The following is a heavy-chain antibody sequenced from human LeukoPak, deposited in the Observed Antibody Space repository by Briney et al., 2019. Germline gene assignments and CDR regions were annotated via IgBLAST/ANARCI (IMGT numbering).Heavy chain of an antibody. Sequence: SETLSLTCTVSGGSISSYYWSWIRQPAGKGLEWIWRIYTSGSTNYNPSLKSRVTISVDTSKNQFSLKLSSVTAADTAVYYCARTNYYYDSSGYYLWFDPWGQGTLVTVSS. CDR3: ARTNYYYDSSGYYLWFDP. J-gene: IGHJ5*02. CDR2: IYTSGST. V-gene: IGHV4-4*07. CDR1: GGSISSYY. D-gene: IGHD3-22*01.